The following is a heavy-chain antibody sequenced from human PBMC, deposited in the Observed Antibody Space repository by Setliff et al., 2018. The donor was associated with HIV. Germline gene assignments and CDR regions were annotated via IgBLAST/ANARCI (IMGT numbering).Heavy chain of an antibody. V-gene: IGHV1-46*01. CDR2: LNPNGGST. D-gene: IGHD3-22*01. CDR1: GYAFTYHY. J-gene: IGHJ4*02. CDR3: ARRVSYASSGYPLGY. Sequence: ASVKVSCKTSGYAFTYHYIHWVRQAPGQGLEWLGTLNPNGGSTTYAQKFQGRVTINADESTSTAYMELSSLRSEDTAVYFCARRVSYASSGYPLGYWGQGTQVTVLL.